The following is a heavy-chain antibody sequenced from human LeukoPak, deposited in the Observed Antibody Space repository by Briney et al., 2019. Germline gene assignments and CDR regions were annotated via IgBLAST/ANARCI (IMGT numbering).Heavy chain of an antibody. CDR2: ISYDGSNK. CDR3: ARDPSPSYYYGSGSYLGGDY. Sequence: GGSLRLSCAASGFTFSSYAMHWVRQAPGKGLEWVAVISYDGSNKYYADSVKGRFTTSRDNSKNTLYLQMNSLRAEDTAVYYCARDPSPSYYYGSGSYLGGDYWGQGTLVTVSS. J-gene: IGHJ4*02. CDR1: GFTFSSYA. D-gene: IGHD3-10*01. V-gene: IGHV3-30-3*01.